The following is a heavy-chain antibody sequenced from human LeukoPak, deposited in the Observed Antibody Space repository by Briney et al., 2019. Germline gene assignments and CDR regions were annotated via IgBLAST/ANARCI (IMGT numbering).Heavy chain of an antibody. J-gene: IGHJ5*02. Sequence: PSETLSLTCTVSGGSISSYYWSWIRQPAGKGLEWIGYIYYSGSTNYNPSLKSRVTISVDTSKNQFSLKLSSVTAADTAVYYCARESGSLNWFDPWGQGTLVTVSS. CDR3: ARESGSLNWFDP. CDR1: GGSISSYY. CDR2: IYYSGST. V-gene: IGHV4-59*01. D-gene: IGHD3-10*01.